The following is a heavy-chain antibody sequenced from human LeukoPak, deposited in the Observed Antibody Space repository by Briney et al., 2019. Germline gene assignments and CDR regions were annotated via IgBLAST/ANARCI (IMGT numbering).Heavy chain of an antibody. CDR1: GFTFTTYW. CDR3: VEVAKYYYGSETYYFFEH. Sequence: TGGSLRLSCAASGFTFTTYWMSWVRQLPGKGLEWVANINQDGTEKYYVDSVKGRFTISRDNAKNSLDLQMNSLRVEDTAIYYCVEVAKYYYGSETYYFFEHWGQGTPVTASS. D-gene: IGHD3-10*01. J-gene: IGHJ4*02. V-gene: IGHV3-7*01. CDR2: INQDGTEK.